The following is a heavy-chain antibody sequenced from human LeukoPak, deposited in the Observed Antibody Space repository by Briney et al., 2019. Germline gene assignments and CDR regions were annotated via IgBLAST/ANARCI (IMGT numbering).Heavy chain of an antibody. CDR2: FDPEDGET. CDR3: ATVHYGDYGWSDYYGMDV. V-gene: IGHV1-24*01. D-gene: IGHD4-17*01. CDR1: GYTLTESS. J-gene: IGHJ6*02. Sequence: AASVKVSCKVSGYTLTESSMHWVRQAPGKGLEWMGGFDPEDGETIYAQKFQGRVTMTEDTSTDTAYMELSSLRSEDTAVYYCATVHYGDYGWSDYYGMDVWGQGTTVTVSS.